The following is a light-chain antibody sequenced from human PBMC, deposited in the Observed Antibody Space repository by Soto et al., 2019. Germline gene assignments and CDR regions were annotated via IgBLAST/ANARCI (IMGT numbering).Light chain of an antibody. J-gene: IGKJ1*01. Sequence: EIVMTQSPATLSVSPGEGVTLSCRASQSMTTKLAWYQQKPGQAPRLLMYGASSRATGIPDRFSGSGSGTDFTLTISRLEPEDFAVYYCQQSYRKTFGQGTKVDIK. CDR3: QQSYRKT. V-gene: IGKV3D-15*01. CDR2: GAS. CDR1: QSMTTK.